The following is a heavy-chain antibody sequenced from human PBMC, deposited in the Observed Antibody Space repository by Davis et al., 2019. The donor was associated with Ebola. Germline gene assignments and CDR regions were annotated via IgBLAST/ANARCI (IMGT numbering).Heavy chain of an antibody. V-gene: IGHV1-69*13. J-gene: IGHJ5*02. Sequence: AASVKVSCKASGGTLKNNAINWVRLAPGQGLEWMGGIIPVFGTVQYAQKFQGRVTITADESTSAAYLEMSSLTSEDTAVYYCARDLRGEMSWLDPWGQGTLVTVSS. D-gene: IGHD5-24*01. CDR2: IIPVFGTV. CDR3: ARDLRGEMSWLDP. CDR1: GGTLKNNA.